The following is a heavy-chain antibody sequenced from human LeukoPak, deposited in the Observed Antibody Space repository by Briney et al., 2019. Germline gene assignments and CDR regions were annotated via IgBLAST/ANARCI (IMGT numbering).Heavy chain of an antibody. CDR3: ARESPGGYLDY. V-gene: IGHV4-30-2*01. CDR1: GGSISSSGYY. J-gene: IGHJ4*02. CDR2: IYYSGST. Sequence: PSETLSLTCTVSGGSISSSGYYWSWIRQPPGKGLEWMGYIYYSGSTYYNPSLKSRVTISVDRSKNQFSLKLSSVTAADTAVYYCARESPGGYLDYWGQGTLVTVSS. D-gene: IGHD3-22*01.